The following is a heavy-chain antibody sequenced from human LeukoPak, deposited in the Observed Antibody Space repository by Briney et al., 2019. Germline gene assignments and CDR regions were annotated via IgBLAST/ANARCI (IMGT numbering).Heavy chain of an antibody. CDR3: AREAYGDPGYYMDV. D-gene: IGHD4-17*01. V-gene: IGHV4-59*01. Sequence: SETLSLTCTVSGGSISSYYWSWIRQPPGKGLEWIGYIYYSGSTNYNPSLKSRVTISVDTSKNQFSPKLSSVTAADTAVYYCAREAYGDPGYYMDVWGKGTTVTVSS. CDR2: IYYSGST. CDR1: GGSISSYY. J-gene: IGHJ6*03.